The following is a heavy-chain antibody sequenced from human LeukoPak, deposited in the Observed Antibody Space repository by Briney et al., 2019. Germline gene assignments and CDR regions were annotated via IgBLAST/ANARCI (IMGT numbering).Heavy chain of an antibody. D-gene: IGHD3-10*01. CDR1: GFTFSSYA. CDR3: ARADFGESLDH. Sequence: GGSLRLSCAASGFTFSSYAMHWVRQALGKGLEWMAYMRYEGNNKYYADSVKGRFSISRDNSKNTLYLQMNSLRAEDTAVYYCARADFGESLDHWGQGTLVTVSS. V-gene: IGHV3-30*02. CDR2: MRYEGNNK. J-gene: IGHJ5*02.